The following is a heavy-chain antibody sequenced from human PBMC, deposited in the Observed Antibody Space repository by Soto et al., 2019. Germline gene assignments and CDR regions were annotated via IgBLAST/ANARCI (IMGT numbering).Heavy chain of an antibody. Sequence: QVPLVQSGAEEKKPGASVKVSCKASGYTFTSYAMHWVRQAPGQSLEWMGWINAGNGNTKYSQKFQGRVTITRDTSASTAYMELSSLRSEDTAVYYCTSGSGWYPPFDYWGQGTLVTVSS. CDR2: INAGNGNT. J-gene: IGHJ4*02. CDR1: GYTFTSYA. CDR3: TSGSGWYPPFDY. D-gene: IGHD6-19*01. V-gene: IGHV1-3*05.